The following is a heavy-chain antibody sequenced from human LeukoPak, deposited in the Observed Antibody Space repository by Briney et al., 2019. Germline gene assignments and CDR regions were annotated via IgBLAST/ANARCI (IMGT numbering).Heavy chain of an antibody. Sequence: PGGSLRLSCEASGFTFSTGFTFSSYAMHWVRQAPGKGLEWVALISYDGSNKYYADSVKGRFTISRDNSKNTLYLQMNSLRAEDTAVYYCAKDPYSPVSPHLDYWGQGTLVTVSS. CDR1: GFTFSTGFTFSSYA. J-gene: IGHJ4*02. CDR3: AKDPYSPVSPHLDY. D-gene: IGHD4-11*01. V-gene: IGHV3-30*18. CDR2: ISYDGSNK.